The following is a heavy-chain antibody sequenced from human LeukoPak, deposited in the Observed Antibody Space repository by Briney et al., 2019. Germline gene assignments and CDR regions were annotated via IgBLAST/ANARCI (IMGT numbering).Heavy chain of an antibody. CDR3: TRHPYGVLDY. Sequence: GGSLRLSCAVSGFSFDTYWMTWVRQAPGKGLEWVANIKQDGTEKYYVDSVKGRFTISRDNTKNSLYLQMDSLRAEDTAVYYCTRHPYGVLDYWGQGTLVTVSS. D-gene: IGHD4-17*01. CDR2: IKQDGTEK. CDR1: GFSFDTYW. V-gene: IGHV3-7*01. J-gene: IGHJ4*02.